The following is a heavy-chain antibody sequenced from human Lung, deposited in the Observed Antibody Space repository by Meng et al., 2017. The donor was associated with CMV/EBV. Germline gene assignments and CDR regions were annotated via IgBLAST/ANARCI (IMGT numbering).Heavy chain of an antibody. CDR3: ARGTGYCSSTSCYPFDP. CDR2: VYYGGDT. J-gene: IGHJ5*02. V-gene: IGHV4-61*01. D-gene: IGHD2-2*01. CDR1: VSSARFY. Sequence: VSSARFYWSWIRHLPGKGLEWIAYVYYGGDTNYNPSLKSRVTISVDTSKNQFSLKLSSVTAADTAVYYCARGTGYCSSTSCYPFDPWGQGTLVTVSS.